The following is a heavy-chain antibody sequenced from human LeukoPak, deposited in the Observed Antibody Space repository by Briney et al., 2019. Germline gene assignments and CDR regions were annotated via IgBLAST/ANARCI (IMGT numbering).Heavy chain of an antibody. Sequence: KPSETLSLTCTVSGISVNTTYFWGWIRQAPGKGLEWIGSIYHTGTTDHNPSLKSRVTISIDTSKNQFSLNLKSVSAADTAVYYCTRDDFGIKTNWEDYYYMDVWGKATTVTVSS. CDR2: IYHTGTT. J-gene: IGHJ6*03. V-gene: IGHV4-38-2*02. CDR1: GISVNTTYF. CDR3: TRDDFGIKTNWEDYYYMDV. D-gene: IGHD7-27*01.